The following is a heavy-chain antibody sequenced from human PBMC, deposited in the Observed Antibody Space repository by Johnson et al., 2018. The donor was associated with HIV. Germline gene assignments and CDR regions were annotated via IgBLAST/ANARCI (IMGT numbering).Heavy chain of an antibody. J-gene: IGHJ3*02. Sequence: VQLVESGGGVVRPGGSLRLSCAASGFTFDDHGMSWVRQVPGKGLAWVSGINWNGGSKDYADSVKGRFTISRDNAKNSLYLQMNSLRAEDTALYYCVRGIVVVVAAGRADAFDIGGQGTMVTVSS. CDR2: INWNGGSK. D-gene: IGHD2-15*01. V-gene: IGHV3-20*04. CDR1: GFTFDDHG. CDR3: VRGIVVVVAAGRADAFDI.